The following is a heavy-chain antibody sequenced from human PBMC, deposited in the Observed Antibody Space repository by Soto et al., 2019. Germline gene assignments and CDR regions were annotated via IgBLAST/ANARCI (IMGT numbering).Heavy chain of an antibody. CDR3: ARASSGLYVSFDH. CDR1: GFTFSPYW. Sequence: EVQLVESGGGLVQPGGSLRLSCAASGFTFSPYWMHWVRQAPGKGLVWVSRINGDGGNTTYADSVKGRFTISRDNAKNTLYLQLNSLRAEDTATYYCARASSGLYVSFDHWGQGALVTVSS. J-gene: IGHJ4*02. V-gene: IGHV3-74*03. CDR2: INGDGGNT. D-gene: IGHD6-19*01.